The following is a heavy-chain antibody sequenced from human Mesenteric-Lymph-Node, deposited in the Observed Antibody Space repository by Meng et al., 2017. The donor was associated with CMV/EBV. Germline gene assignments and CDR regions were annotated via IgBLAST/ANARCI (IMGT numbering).Heavy chain of an antibody. D-gene: IGHD3-22*01. J-gene: IGHJ4*02. Sequence: SETLSLTCIVSGGSISSSSYYWSWVRQPPGKGLEWIGEISHSGSTNYNPSLKSRVTISVDTSKNQFSLKLSSVTAADTAVYYCARGGGNYDSSGPSDYWGQGTLVTVSS. CDR1: GGSISSSSYY. CDR2: ISHSGST. CDR3: ARGGGNYDSSGPSDY. V-gene: IGHV4-39*07.